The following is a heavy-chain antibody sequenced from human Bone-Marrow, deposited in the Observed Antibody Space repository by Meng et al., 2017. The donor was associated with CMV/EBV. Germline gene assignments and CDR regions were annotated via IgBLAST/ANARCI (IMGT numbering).Heavy chain of an antibody. J-gene: IGHJ4*02. Sequence: GESLKISCAASGFTFSDYYMSWIRQAPGKGLEWVSYISSSGSTIYYADSVKGRFTISRDNAKNSLHLQMNSLRAEDTAVYYCASISSSIAVDYWGQGTLVTVAS. CDR3: ASISSSIAVDY. CDR2: ISSSGSTI. CDR1: GFTFSDYY. D-gene: IGHD6-6*01. V-gene: IGHV3-11*04.